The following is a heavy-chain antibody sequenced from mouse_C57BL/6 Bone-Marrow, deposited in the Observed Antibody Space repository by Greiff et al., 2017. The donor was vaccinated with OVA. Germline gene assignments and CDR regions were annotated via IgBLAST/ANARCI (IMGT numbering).Heavy chain of an antibody. CDR3: ARRLRRRDYAMDY. CDR1: GYTFTSYW. D-gene: IGHD2-4*01. V-gene: IGHV1-7*01. CDR2: INPSSGYT. J-gene: IGHJ4*01. Sequence: VKLMESGAELAKPGASVKLSCKASGYTFTSYWMHWVKQRPGQGLEWIGNINPSSGYTKYNQKFKDKATLTADKSSSTAYMQLSSLTYEDSAVYYCARRLRRRDYAMDYWGQGTSVTVSS.